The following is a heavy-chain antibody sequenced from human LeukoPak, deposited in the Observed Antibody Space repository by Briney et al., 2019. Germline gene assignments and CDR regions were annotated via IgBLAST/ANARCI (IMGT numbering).Heavy chain of an antibody. CDR2: INSDGSTT. V-gene: IGHV3-74*01. D-gene: IGHD3-10*01. Sequence: GGSLRLSCVASGFTFSNYWMHWVRQAPGKGLVWVSRINSDGSTTTYADSVKGRFTISRDNARTTLYLQMSSLRAEDTAVYYCARDGGYYGPDYWGQGTLVTVSS. CDR3: ARDGGYYGPDY. J-gene: IGHJ4*02. CDR1: GFTFSNYW.